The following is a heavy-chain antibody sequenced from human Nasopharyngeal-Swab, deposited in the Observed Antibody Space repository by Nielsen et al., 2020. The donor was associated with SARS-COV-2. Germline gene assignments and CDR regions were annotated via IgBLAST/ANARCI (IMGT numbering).Heavy chain of an antibody. V-gene: IGHV1-2*06. J-gene: IGHJ4*02. CDR1: GYTFTGYY. Sequence: ASVKVSCKASGYTFTGYYMHWVRQAPGQGLEWMGRINPNSGGTNYAQKFQGRVTMTRDTSISTAYMELRRLRSDDTAVYYCARGPYDFWSDLTGPDYWGQGTLVTVSS. CDR3: ARGPYDFWSDLTGPDY. D-gene: IGHD3-3*01. CDR2: INPNSGGT.